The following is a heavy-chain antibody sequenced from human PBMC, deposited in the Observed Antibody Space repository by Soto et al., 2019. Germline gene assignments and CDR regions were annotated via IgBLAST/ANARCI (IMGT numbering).Heavy chain of an antibody. CDR1: GYTFTSYG. CDR3: ARGSSGIYYYYYMDV. D-gene: IGHD1-1*01. CDR2: ISAYNGNT. V-gene: IGHV1-18*01. J-gene: IGHJ6*03. Sequence: ASVTVSCKASGYTFTSYGIIWVRQAPGQGLEWMGWISAYNGNTNYAQKLRGRVTMTTDTSTSTAYMELRSLRSDDTAVYYCARGSSGIYYYYYMDVWGKGTTVTVSS.